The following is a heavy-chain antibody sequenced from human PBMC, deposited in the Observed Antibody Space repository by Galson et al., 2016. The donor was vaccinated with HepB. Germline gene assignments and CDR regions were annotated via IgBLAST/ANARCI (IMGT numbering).Heavy chain of an antibody. CDR1: GYTFSNYN. CDR3: ARGSRNSGYDYRSYGMDV. CDR2: FNPSGGST. J-gene: IGHJ6*02. D-gene: IGHD5-12*01. V-gene: IGHV1-46*01. Sequence: SVKVSCKASGYTFSNYNIQWVRQAPGQGLEWMGIFNPSGGSTSYPEKFQGRVSMTRDTSTSTVYMELSSLRSEDTAVYYCARGSRNSGYDYRSYGMDVWGQGTTVTVSS.